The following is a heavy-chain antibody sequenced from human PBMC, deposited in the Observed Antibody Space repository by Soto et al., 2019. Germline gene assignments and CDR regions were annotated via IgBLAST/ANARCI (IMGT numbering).Heavy chain of an antibody. CDR2: ISGSGGST. CDR1: GFTFSSYA. Sequence: GGSLRLSCAASGFTFSSYAMSWVRQAPGKGLEWVSAISGSGGSTYYADSVKGRFTISRDNSKNTLYLQMNSLRAEDTAVYYCAKSTGIVVVPAATLRNYYYYGMDVWGQGTTVTVSS. CDR3: AKSTGIVVVPAATLRNYYYYGMDV. J-gene: IGHJ6*02. D-gene: IGHD2-2*01. V-gene: IGHV3-23*01.